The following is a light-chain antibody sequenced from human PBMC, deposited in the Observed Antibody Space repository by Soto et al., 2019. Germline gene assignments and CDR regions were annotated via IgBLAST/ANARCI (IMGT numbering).Light chain of an antibody. J-gene: IGKJ4*01. CDR3: QHYNNWPALT. V-gene: IGKV3-15*01. CDR2: GAS. CDR1: QSVSSN. Sequence: EIVMTQSPATLSVSPGERATLSCRASQSVSSNLAWYQQKPGQAPRLLIYGASTRATGIPARISGSGSGTEFTLTIRSLQSEDFAVYYCQHYNNWPALTFGGGTKVETK.